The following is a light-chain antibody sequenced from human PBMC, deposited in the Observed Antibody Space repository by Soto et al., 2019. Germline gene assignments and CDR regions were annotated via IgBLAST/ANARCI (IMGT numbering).Light chain of an antibody. Sequence: DIQMTQSPSTLSASVGDRVTITCRASQSISSWFAWYQQKPGKAAQLLIYKASSLESGVPSRFSGSGSGTEFTLNISRLEPDDFATYYCQQYNSYPWTFGQGTKVEIK. CDR3: QQYNSYPWT. J-gene: IGKJ1*01. CDR2: KAS. V-gene: IGKV1-5*03. CDR1: QSISSW.